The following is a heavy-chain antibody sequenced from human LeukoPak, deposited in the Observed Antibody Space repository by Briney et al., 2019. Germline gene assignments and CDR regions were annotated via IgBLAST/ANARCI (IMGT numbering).Heavy chain of an antibody. D-gene: IGHD7-27*01. CDR1: GFTLSSYW. CDR3: AKYGENSLFDY. J-gene: IGHJ4*02. CDR2: IKQDGSEE. V-gene: IGHV3-7*05. Sequence: GGSLRLSCAASGFTLSSYWMSWVRQAPGKGLEWVASIKQDGSEEYYVDSVKGRFTISRDVDSVRGRFPISRDNAKNSVYLQMNSLRAEDTALYYCAKYGENSLFDYWGQGTLVTVSS.